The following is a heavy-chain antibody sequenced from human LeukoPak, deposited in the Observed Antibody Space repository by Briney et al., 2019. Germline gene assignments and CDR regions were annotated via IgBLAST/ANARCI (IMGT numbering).Heavy chain of an antibody. Sequence: SETLSLTCAVYGGSCSGYYWSWIRQPPGKELEWIGEINHSGSTNYNPSLKSRVTISVDTSKNQFSLKLSSVTAADTAVYYCARGGGIYCSGGSCHLDYWGQGTLVTVSS. CDR1: GGSCSGYY. J-gene: IGHJ4*02. V-gene: IGHV4-34*01. D-gene: IGHD2-15*01. CDR3: ARGGGIYCSGGSCHLDY. CDR2: INHSGST.